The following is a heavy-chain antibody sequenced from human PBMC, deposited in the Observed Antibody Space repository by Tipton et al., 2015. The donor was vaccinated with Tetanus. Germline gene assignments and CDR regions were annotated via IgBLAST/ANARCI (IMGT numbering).Heavy chain of an antibody. J-gene: IGHJ4*02. D-gene: IGHD3-9*01. CDR3: ARATEHDIMTGYDN. CDR1: GDSISSFY. Sequence: TLSLTCSVSGDSISSFYWSWIRQPAGKGPEWIGRIYTSGSTNYNPSLKSRVTMSVDTSKRQFSLKLNSVTAADTAVYYCARATEHDIMTGYDNWGPGTQVTVSS. V-gene: IGHV4-4*07. CDR2: IYTSGST.